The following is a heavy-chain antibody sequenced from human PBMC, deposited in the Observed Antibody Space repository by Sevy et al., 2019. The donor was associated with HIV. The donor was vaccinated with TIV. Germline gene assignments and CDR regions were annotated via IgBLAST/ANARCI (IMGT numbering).Heavy chain of an antibody. V-gene: IGHV3-23*01. CDR2: ISGSGGST. CDR3: AKDRYHTSGYYPEGAFDI. CDR1: GFTFSSYA. Sequence: GGSLRLSCVASGFTFSSYALNWVRQAPGKGLEWVSTISGSGGSTYYAASVKGRFTISRDNSKNRLYLQMDSLRAEDTAVYYCAKDRYHTSGYYPEGAFDIWGQGTMVTVSS. J-gene: IGHJ3*02. D-gene: IGHD3-22*01.